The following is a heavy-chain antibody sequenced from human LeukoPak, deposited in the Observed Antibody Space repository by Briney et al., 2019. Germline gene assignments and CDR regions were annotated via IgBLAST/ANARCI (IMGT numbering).Heavy chain of an antibody. V-gene: IGHV3-30*04. J-gene: IGHJ4*02. CDR3: ARDPYSGSYYDY. CDR2: ITYDRRNK. CDR1: GFTFRSYA. D-gene: IGHD1-26*01. Sequence: GGSLRLSCAASGFTFRSYAMHWVRQAPGKGLEWVAFITYDRRNKYYADSVKGRFTISRDNSKNTLFLQMKSLRAEDTAVYYCARDPYSGSYYDYWGEGTLVTASA.